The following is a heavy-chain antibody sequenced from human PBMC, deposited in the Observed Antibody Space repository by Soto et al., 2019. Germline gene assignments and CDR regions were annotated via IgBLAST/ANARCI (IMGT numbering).Heavy chain of an antibody. CDR1: GLNFSGSA. J-gene: IGHJ4*02. V-gene: IGHV3-73*02. Sequence: EVHLVESGGGLVQIGGSLKLSCATSGLNFSGSAMHWARQASGKGLEWVGRIRSRPHNYATTYAASVEGRFTISRDDSKNPVYLQMNGLKTDDTAMYYCTTERDYWGRGTLVTVSS. CDR2: IRSRPHNYAT. CDR3: TTERDY.